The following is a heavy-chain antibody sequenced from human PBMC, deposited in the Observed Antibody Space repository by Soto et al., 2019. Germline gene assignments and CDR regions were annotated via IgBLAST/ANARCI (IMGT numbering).Heavy chain of an antibody. V-gene: IGHV3-33*01. CDR1: GFTFSSYG. CDR3: ARWAQYCSGGSCYSFKGLDY. Sequence: GGSLRLSCAASGFTFSSYGMHWVRQAPGKGLEWVAVIWYDGSNKYYADSVKGRFTISRDNSKNTLYLQMNSLRAEDTAVYYCARWAQYCSGGSCYSFKGLDYWGQGTLVTVSS. J-gene: IGHJ4*02. D-gene: IGHD2-15*01. CDR2: IWYDGSNK.